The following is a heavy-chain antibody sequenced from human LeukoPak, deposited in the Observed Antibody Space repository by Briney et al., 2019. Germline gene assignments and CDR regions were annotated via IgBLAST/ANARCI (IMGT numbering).Heavy chain of an antibody. V-gene: IGHV3-30*18. D-gene: IGHD2-8*01. Sequence: GRSLRLSCAASGFTFSSYGMHWVRQAPGKGLEWVAVISYDGSNKYYADSVKGRFTISRDNSKNTLYLQVNSLRAEDTAVYYCAKGSQLHKIVLYGYHYYGMDVWGQGTTVTVSS. CDR1: GFTFSSYG. CDR3: AKGSQLHKIVLYGYHYYGMDV. J-gene: IGHJ6*02. CDR2: ISYDGSNK.